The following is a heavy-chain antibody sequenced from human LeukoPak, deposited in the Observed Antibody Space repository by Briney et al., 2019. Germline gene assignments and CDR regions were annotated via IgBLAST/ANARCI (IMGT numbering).Heavy chain of an antibody. V-gene: IGHV3-9*01. CDR1: GFTFDDYA. CDR2: ISWNSGSI. D-gene: IGHD2-15*01. CDR3: AKDIGYCSGGSCNPRENDYGMDV. Sequence: GRSLRLSCAASGFTFDDYAMHWVRQAPGKGLEWDSGISWNSGSIGYADSVKGRFTISRDNAKNSLYLQMNSLRAEDTALYYCAKDIGYCSGGSCNPRENDYGMDVWGQGTTVTVSS. J-gene: IGHJ6*02.